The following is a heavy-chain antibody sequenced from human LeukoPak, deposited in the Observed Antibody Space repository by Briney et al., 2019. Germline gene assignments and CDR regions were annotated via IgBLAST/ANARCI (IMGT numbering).Heavy chain of an antibody. D-gene: IGHD2-21*02. CDR3: ARQIAYCGGDCYTAPYYYYGMDV. J-gene: IGHJ6*02. CDR1: GGSISSYY. V-gene: IGHV4-59*08. CDR2: IYYSGST. Sequence: PSETLSLTCTVSGGSISSYYWSWIRQPPGKGLEWIGYIYYSGSTNYNPSLKSRVTISVDTSKNQFSLKLSSVTAADTAVYYCARQIAYCGGDCYTAPYYYYGMDVWGQGTTVTVSS.